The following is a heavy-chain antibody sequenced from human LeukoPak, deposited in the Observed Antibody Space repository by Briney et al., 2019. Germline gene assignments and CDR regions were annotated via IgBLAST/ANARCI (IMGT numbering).Heavy chain of an antibody. Sequence: PGGSLRLSGAASGFTFSNYWMHWVRQAPGKGLVWVSRINSDGSSTSYADFVKGRFTISRDNAKNTLYLEMNSLRAEDTAVYYCASFFLGSWYFDLWGRGTLVTVSS. CDR1: GFTFSNYW. V-gene: IGHV3-74*01. J-gene: IGHJ2*01. CDR2: INSDGSST. D-gene: IGHD7-27*01. CDR3: ASFFLGSWYFDL.